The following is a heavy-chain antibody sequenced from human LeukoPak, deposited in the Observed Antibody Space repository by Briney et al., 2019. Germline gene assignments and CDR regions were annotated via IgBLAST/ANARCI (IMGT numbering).Heavy chain of an antibody. CDR3: ARMYRRSGSHRDAFDV. CDR1: GFSLSSSGMC. Sequence: ESGPALFEPTQTLTLTFTFSGFSLSSSGMCVTWIRQPPGKALEWLARIDWDNAKFHNTSLKTRLTVSKDTSKNQVVLTMTNMDPVDTATYYCARMYRRSGSHRDAFDVWGRGTMVTVSS. J-gene: IGHJ3*01. CDR2: IDWDNAK. D-gene: IGHD1-26*01. V-gene: IGHV2-70*17.